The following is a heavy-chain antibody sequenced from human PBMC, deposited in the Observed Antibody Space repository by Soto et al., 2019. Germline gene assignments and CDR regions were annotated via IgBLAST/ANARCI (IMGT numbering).Heavy chain of an antibody. Sequence: PGGSLRLSCAASGFTFSSYDMHWVRQATGKGLEWVSAIGTAGDPYYPGSVKGRFTISRENAKNSLYLQMNSLRAGDTAVYFCARGRYYYDSSGYYFGGGGSNPGMDVWGQGTTVTVSS. CDR1: GFTFSSYD. J-gene: IGHJ6*02. D-gene: IGHD3-22*01. CDR3: ARGRYYYDSSGYYFGGGGSNPGMDV. V-gene: IGHV3-13*05. CDR2: IGTAGDP.